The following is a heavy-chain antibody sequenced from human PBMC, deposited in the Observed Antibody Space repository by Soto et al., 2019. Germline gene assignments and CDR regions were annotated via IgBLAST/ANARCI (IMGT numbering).Heavy chain of an antibody. Sequence: SETLSLTCAVSGDSISRGYYWAWIRQPPGKGLEWVASIYHTGTTYYNPSLTSRVTISVDTSRNQFSLKLTSVTAADSAVYYCVSKLGPYYYGLDVWGQGTTVTVSS. CDR3: VSKLGPYYYGLDV. D-gene: IGHD3-16*01. CDR2: IYHTGTT. J-gene: IGHJ6*02. V-gene: IGHV4-38-2*01. CDR1: GDSISRGYY.